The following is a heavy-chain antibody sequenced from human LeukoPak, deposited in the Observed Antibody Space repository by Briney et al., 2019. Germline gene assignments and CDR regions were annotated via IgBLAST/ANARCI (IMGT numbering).Heavy chain of an antibody. CDR2: INPNSGGT. V-gene: IGHV1-2*06. CDR3: ARDPGYSGYDYYFDY. D-gene: IGHD5-12*01. Sequence: ASVKVSCKASGYTFTGYYMHWVRQAPGQGLEWMGRINPNSGGTNYAQKFQGRVTMTRDTSISTAYMELSRLRSDDTAVYYCARDPGYSGYDYYFDYWGQGTLVTVSS. J-gene: IGHJ4*02. CDR1: GYTFTGYY.